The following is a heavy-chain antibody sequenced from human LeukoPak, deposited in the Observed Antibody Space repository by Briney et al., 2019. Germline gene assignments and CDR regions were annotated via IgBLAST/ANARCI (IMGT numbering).Heavy chain of an antibody. J-gene: IGHJ4*02. D-gene: IGHD3-9*01. Sequence: ASVNVSCKASGYTFTSYDINWVRQATGQGLEWMGWMNPNSGNTGYAQKFQGRVTMTEDTSTDTAYMELSSLRSEDTAVYYCATADMDILTGYFYWGQGTLVTVSS. CDR1: GYTFTSYD. CDR3: ATADMDILTGYFY. V-gene: IGHV1-8*01. CDR2: MNPNSGNT.